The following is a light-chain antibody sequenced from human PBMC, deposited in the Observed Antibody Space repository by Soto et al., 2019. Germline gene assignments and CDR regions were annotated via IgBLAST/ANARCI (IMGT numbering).Light chain of an antibody. CDR3: QSHDSSLSAHVV. Sequence: QSVLTQPPSVSGAPGQSVTISCTGSSSNIGAGYDVHWYQQLPGTAPKLLIYGNSNRPSGVPDRFSGSKSGTSASLAITGLQAEDEADYYCQSHDSSLSAHVVFGGGTKLTVL. CDR1: SSNIGAGYD. CDR2: GNS. J-gene: IGLJ2*01. V-gene: IGLV1-40*01.